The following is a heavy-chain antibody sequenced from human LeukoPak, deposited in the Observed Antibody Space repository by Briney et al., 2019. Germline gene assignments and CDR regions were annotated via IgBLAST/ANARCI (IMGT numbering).Heavy chain of an antibody. CDR2: ISWNSGSI. Sequence: GGSLRLSCAASGFTFDDYAMHWVRQAPGKGLEWVSGISWNSGSIGYADSVKGRFTISRDNAKNSLYLQMNSLRAEDTALYYCAKDVGYDILTGSHGAFDYWGQGTLVTVSS. CDR3: AKDVGYDILTGSHGAFDY. J-gene: IGHJ4*02. D-gene: IGHD3-9*01. V-gene: IGHV3-9*01. CDR1: GFTFDDYA.